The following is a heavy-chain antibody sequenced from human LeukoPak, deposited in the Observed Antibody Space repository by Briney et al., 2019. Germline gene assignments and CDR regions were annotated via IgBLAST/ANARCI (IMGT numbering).Heavy chain of an antibody. CDR3: AKDPIQYSSSWIFDY. J-gene: IGHJ4*02. D-gene: IGHD6-13*01. V-gene: IGHV3-23*01. Sequence: GGSLRLSCAASGFTFSSDWMSWVRQAPGKGLEWVSAISDSGGSTYYADSVKGRFTISRDNSKNTLYLQMNSLRAEDTAVYYCAKDPIQYSSSWIFDYWGQGTLVTVSS. CDR1: GFTFSSDW. CDR2: ISDSGGST.